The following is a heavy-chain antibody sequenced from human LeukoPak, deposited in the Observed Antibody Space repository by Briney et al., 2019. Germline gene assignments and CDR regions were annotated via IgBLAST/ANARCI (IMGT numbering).Heavy chain of an antibody. Sequence: PGGSLRLSCVGSEFTFSNFAMSWVRQAPGKGLEWVSAISGTGGNTFYTDSVTGRFTISRDNSKNTLYVQMNSLRAEDTAVYYCAKTGGYYDTSDLYRPDVFDIWGQGTVVTVSS. CDR1: EFTFSNFA. D-gene: IGHD3-22*01. V-gene: IGHV3-23*01. J-gene: IGHJ3*02. CDR3: AKTGGYYDTSDLYRPDVFDI. CDR2: ISGTGGNT.